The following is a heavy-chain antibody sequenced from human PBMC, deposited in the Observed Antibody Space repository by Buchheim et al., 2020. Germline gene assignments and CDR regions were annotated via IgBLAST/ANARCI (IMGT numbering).Heavy chain of an antibody. CDR3: ARDQGRDCSSTSCARGIDY. Sequence: QVQLQESGPGLVKPSETLSLTCTVSGGSISSYYWSWIRQPPGKGLEWIGYIYYSGSTNYNPSLKSRVTISVDTSQNQFSLKLSSVTAADTAVYYCARDQGRDCSSTSCARGIDYWGQGTL. CDR2: IYYSGST. J-gene: IGHJ4*02. V-gene: IGHV4-59*01. D-gene: IGHD2-2*01. CDR1: GGSISSYY.